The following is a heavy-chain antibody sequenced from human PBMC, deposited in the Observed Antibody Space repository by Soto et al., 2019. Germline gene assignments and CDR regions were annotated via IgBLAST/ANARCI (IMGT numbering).Heavy chain of an antibody. V-gene: IGHV4-39*02. Sequence: SETLSLTCSVSGGSISYNSYYWGWILQPPGKWLEWVGGIFYTGTTYYIPSLKDRVTISVDTSKNSFSLNLTSVTAADTAVYFCARLVVVAPVANAWGQGTLVTVSS. CDR1: GGSISYNSYY. D-gene: IGHD2-2*01. CDR2: IFYTGTT. J-gene: IGHJ5*02. CDR3: ARLVVVAPVANA.